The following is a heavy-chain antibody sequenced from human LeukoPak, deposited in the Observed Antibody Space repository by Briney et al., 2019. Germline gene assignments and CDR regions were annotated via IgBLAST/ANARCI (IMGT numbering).Heavy chain of an antibody. Sequence: GGSLRLSCAASGFTFSSYEMNWVREAPGKVLEWVSYISSSGSTIYYADSVKGRFTISRDNAKNSLYLQMNSLRAEDTAVYYCAELGITMIGGVWGKGTTVTISS. V-gene: IGHV3-48*03. CDR2: ISSSGSTI. CDR1: GFTFSSYE. J-gene: IGHJ6*04. CDR3: AELGITMIGGV. D-gene: IGHD3-10*02.